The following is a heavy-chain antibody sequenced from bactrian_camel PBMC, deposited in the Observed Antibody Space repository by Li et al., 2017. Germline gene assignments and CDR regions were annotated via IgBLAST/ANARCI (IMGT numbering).Heavy chain of an antibody. Sequence: HVQLVESGGGSVEPGGSLRLSCVHNGYDHMAWFRQASGKEREGVAAIDAEGSTSYADSVKGRFTISKDNARETLYLQMNNLKPEDTGTYYCAAGRRGSYWVDSTFAEEICVDPFGFWGEGTQATVS. CDR2: IDAEGST. CDR1: HNGYDH. CDR3: AAGRRGSYWVDSTFAEEICVDPFGF. J-gene: IGHJ6*01. V-gene: IGHV3S61*01. D-gene: IGHD2*01.